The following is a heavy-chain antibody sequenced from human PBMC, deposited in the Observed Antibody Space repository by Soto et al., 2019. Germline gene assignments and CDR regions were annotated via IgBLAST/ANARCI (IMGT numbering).Heavy chain of an antibody. V-gene: IGHV1-69*13. CDR2: IIPIFGTA. D-gene: IGHD3-10*01. CDR1: GGTFSSYA. J-gene: IGHJ6*02. Sequence: GASVKVSCKASGGTFSSYAISWVRQDPGQGLEWMGGIIPIFGTANYAQKFQGRVTITADESTSTAYMELSSLRSEDTAVYYCARGGGSGSYSTTYYYYGMDVWGQGTTVSVSS. CDR3: ARGGGSGSYSTTYYYYGMDV.